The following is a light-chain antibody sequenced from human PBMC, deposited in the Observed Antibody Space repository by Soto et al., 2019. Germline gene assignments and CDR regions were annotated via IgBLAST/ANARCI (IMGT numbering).Light chain of an antibody. CDR2: EVS. J-gene: IGLJ1*01. CDR3: SSYTSSTNYV. Sequence: QSVLTQPASVSGSPGQSLTISGTGTSIDIAPYNHDPWYQQHPGKAPKLIIYEVSYRPSGISNRFSGSKSGNTASLTISGLQAEDEADYYCSSYTSSTNYVFGTGTKVTVL. V-gene: IGLV2-14*01. CDR1: SIDIAPYNH.